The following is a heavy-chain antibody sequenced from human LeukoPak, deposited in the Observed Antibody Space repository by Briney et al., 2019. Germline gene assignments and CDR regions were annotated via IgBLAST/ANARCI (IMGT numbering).Heavy chain of an antibody. J-gene: IGHJ3*02. CDR2: IYTSGST. CDR3: ARDLHFVVVPAATNDAFDI. Sequence: SETLSLTCTVSGGSISSYYWSWIRQPAGKGLEWIGRIYTSGSTNYNPSLKSRVTMSVDTSKNQFSLKLSSVTAADTAVYYCARDLHFVVVPAATNDAFDIWGQGTMVTVSS. V-gene: IGHV4-4*07. CDR1: GGSISSYY. D-gene: IGHD2-2*01.